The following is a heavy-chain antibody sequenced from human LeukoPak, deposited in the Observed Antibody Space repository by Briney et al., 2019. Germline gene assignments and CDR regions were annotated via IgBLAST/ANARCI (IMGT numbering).Heavy chain of an antibody. CDR3: ARDNSLLWFGELEYGMDV. CDR2: IKQDGSEK. Sequence: GSLRLSCAASGFPFSSYWMSWVRPAPGKGLEWVANIKQDGSEKYYVDSVKGRFTISRDNAKNSLYLQMNSLRAEDTAVYYCARDNSLLWFGELEYGMDVWGQGTTVTVSS. V-gene: IGHV3-7*01. CDR1: GFPFSSYW. D-gene: IGHD3-10*01. J-gene: IGHJ6*02.